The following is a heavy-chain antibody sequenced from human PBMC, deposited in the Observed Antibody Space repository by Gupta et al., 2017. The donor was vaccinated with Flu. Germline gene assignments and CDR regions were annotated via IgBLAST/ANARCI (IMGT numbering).Heavy chain of an antibody. CDR2: IIPIFGAL. CDR1: GDTFNNYA. D-gene: IGHD2-15*01. V-gene: IGHV1-69*01. Sequence: QMQLVQSGAEVNKPGSSVKVSCKDSGDTFNNYAVNWVRQAPGQGLEWIGGIIPIFGALHYAQKLHDRVRSTADEGKTTAYMELSSRTSDETAVYYCARGRLVVVPATPWDPGDYSYSMDVWGQGTAVTVAS. J-gene: IGHJ6*02. CDR3: ARGRLVVVPATPWDPGDYSYSMDV.